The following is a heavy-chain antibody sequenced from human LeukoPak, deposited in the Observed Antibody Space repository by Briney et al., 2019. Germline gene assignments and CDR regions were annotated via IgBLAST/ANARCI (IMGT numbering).Heavy chain of an antibody. CDR2: INHSGST. CDR1: GGSFSGYY. Sequence: SETLSLTCSVYGGSFSGYYWSWIRQPPGKGLEWIGEINHSGSTNYNPSLKSRVTISVDTSKNQFSLKLSSVSAADTAVFYCARDRGGTGTLDNWGQGTLVTVSS. J-gene: IGHJ4*02. CDR3: ARDRGGTGTLDN. V-gene: IGHV4-34*01. D-gene: IGHD1-1*01.